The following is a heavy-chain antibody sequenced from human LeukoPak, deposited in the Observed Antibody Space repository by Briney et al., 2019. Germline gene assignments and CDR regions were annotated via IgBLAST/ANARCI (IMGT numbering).Heavy chain of an antibody. Sequence: GGSLRLSCAASGFTFCSYAMHWVRQAPGQGLEWVAIIWYDGSNKNYADSVKGRFTVSRDNAKNTLYLQMNSLRAEDTAVYYCASQGGYFGGTRCYPCGQGTLVTVSS. CDR2: IWYDGSNK. D-gene: IGHD3-10*01. CDR1: GFTFCSYA. V-gene: IGHV3-33*03. CDR3: ASQGGYFGGTRCYP. J-gene: IGHJ5*02.